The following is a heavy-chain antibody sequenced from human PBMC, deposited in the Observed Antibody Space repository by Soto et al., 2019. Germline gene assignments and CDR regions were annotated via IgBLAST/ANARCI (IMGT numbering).Heavy chain of an antibody. CDR2: IDPSDSYT. V-gene: IGHV5-10-1*01. Sequence: GESLKISCKGSGYSFTSYWISWVRQMPVKGLEWMGRIDPSDSYTNYSPSFQGHVTISADKSISTAYLQWSSLKASDTAMYYCARYPNPLYYYYGMDVWGQGTTVTVSS. CDR3: ARYPNPLYYYYGMDV. J-gene: IGHJ6*02. CDR1: GYSFTSYW.